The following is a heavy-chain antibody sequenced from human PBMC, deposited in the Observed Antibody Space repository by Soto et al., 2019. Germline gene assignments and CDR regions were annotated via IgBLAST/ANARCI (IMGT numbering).Heavy chain of an antibody. J-gene: IGHJ6*02. CDR2: ISYDGSNK. D-gene: IGHD2-2*02. Sequence: LRLSCAASGFTFGSYAMHWVRQAPGKGLEWVAVISYDGSNKYYADSVKGRFTISRDNSKNTLSMQMNSLRAEDTAVYYCARVRVRRGCSSTSCYSPHGMDVWGQGTTVTVS. CDR3: ARVRVRRGCSSTSCYSPHGMDV. V-gene: IGHV3-30-3*01. CDR1: GFTFGSYA.